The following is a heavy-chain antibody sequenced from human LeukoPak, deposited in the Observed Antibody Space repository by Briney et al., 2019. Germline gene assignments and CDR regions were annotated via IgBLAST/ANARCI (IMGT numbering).Heavy chain of an antibody. D-gene: IGHD2-15*01. CDR1: GFTFSYYG. J-gene: IGHJ4*02. Sequence: GGSLRLSCAASGFTFSYYGMSWVRQAPGKGLEWVAFIRYDGSKKYYADSVKGRFTISRDNSRNTLYLQMNTLRAEDTAVYFCAKSPVSSCRGSFCYPFDYWGQGNLVTVSS. CDR3: AKSPVSSCRGSFCYPFDY. V-gene: IGHV3-30*02. CDR2: IRYDGSKK.